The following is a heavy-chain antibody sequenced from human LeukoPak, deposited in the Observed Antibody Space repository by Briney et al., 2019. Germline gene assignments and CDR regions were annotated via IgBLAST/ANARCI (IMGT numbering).Heavy chain of an antibody. D-gene: IGHD3-16*02. J-gene: IGHJ3*02. Sequence: SETLSLTCTVSGGSISSYYWSWIRQPPGKGLEWIGYIYYSGSTNYNPSLKSRVTISVDTSKNQFSLKLSSVTAADTAVYYCARFSRVRSYRDAFDIWGQGTMVTVSS. CDR1: GGSISSYY. CDR2: IYYSGST. V-gene: IGHV4-59*13. CDR3: ARFSRVRSYRDAFDI.